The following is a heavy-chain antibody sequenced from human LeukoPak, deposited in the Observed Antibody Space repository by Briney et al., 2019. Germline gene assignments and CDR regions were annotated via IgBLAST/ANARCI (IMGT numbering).Heavy chain of an antibody. Sequence: SETLSLXCAVSGYSISSGLYWAWIRQPPGKGLDWIGSVFHSGRTSYNSSLKRRVTISADTSKNQFSLRLRSVTAADTAVYYCARHVSFGTYYFDSWGQGTLFTVSS. CDR2: VFHSGRT. V-gene: IGHV4-38-2*01. J-gene: IGHJ4*02. D-gene: IGHD3-16*01. CDR3: ARHVSFGTYYFDS. CDR1: GYSISSGLY.